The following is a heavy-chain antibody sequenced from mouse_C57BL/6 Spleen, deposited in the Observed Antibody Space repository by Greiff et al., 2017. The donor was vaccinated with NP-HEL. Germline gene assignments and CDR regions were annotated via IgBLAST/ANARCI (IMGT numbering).Heavy chain of an antibody. Sequence: EVMLVESGGGLVKPGGSLKLSCAASGFTFSDYGMHWVRQAPEKGLEWVAYISSGSSTIYYADTVKGRFTISRDNAKNTLFLQMTSLRSEDTAMYYCARDWDVGAYWGQGTLVTVSA. CDR1: GFTFSDYG. CDR3: ARDWDVGAY. D-gene: IGHD4-1*01. CDR2: ISSGSSTI. V-gene: IGHV5-17*01. J-gene: IGHJ3*01.